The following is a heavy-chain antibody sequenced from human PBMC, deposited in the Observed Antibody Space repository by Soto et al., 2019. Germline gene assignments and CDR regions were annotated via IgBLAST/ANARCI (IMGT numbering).Heavy chain of an antibody. CDR1: GYTFTGYY. J-gene: IGHJ5*02. V-gene: IGHV1-2*02. Sequence: SVKVSCKASGYTFTGYYMHWVRQAPGQGLEWMGWINPNSGGTNYAQKFQGRVTMTRDTSISTAYMELSRLRSDDTAVYYCARHHGPTTSENWFDPWGQVTLVTVSS. CDR3: ARHHGPTTSENWFDP. CDR2: INPNSGGT. D-gene: IGHD5-12*01.